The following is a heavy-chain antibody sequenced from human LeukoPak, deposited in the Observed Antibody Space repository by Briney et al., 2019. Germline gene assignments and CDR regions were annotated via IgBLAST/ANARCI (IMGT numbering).Heavy chain of an antibody. J-gene: IGHJ4*02. CDR3: ARATLQLERRPFDY. D-gene: IGHD1-1*01. V-gene: IGHV4-34*01. CDR2: INHSGST. Sequence: SETLSLTCAVYGVSFIGYYWSWIRQPPGKGLEWIGEINHSGSTNYNPSLKSRVTISVDTSKNQFSLKLTSVTAADTAVYYCARATLQLERRPFDYWGQGTLVTVSS. CDR1: GVSFIGYY.